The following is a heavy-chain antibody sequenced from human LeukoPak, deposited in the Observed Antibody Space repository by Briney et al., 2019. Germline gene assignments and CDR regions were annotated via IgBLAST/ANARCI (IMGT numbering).Heavy chain of an antibody. Sequence: ASVKVSCKASGYTFTGYYMHWVRQAPGQGLEWMGWINPNSGGTNYAQKFQGRVTMTRDTSISTAYMELSRLRSDDTAVYYCARAPSSGSPLFDYWGQGTLVTVSS. J-gene: IGHJ4*02. CDR3: ARAPSSGSPLFDY. D-gene: IGHD3-10*01. CDR1: GYTFTGYY. V-gene: IGHV1-2*02. CDR2: INPNSGGT.